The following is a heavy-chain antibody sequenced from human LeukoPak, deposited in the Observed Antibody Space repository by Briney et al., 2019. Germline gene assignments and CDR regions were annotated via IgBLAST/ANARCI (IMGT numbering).Heavy chain of an antibody. D-gene: IGHD1-26*01. CDR1: GGTFSSYA. V-gene: IGHV1-69*06. Sequence: ASVKVSCKASGGTFSSYAISWVRQAPGQGLEWMGGIIPIFGTANYAQKFQGRVTITADKSTSTAYMELSSLRSEDTAVYYCAKVYPFSWWELPESRFDYWGQGTLVTVSS. CDR2: IIPIFGTA. CDR3: AKVYPFSWWELPESRFDY. J-gene: IGHJ4*02.